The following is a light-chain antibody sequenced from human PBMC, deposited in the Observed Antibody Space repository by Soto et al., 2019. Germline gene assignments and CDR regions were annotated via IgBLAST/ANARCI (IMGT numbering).Light chain of an antibody. CDR1: SRHDGGYNY. J-gene: IGLJ1*01. V-gene: IGLV2-14*01. Sequence: SVLSPPACVSVSNGQSITISHTGTSRHDGGYNYVSWYQQHPDQAPKLMVSEVSNRPSRDSNLISSSKTAKHASLTFCGLQAEDEADDYCSSDTSSTTPDGFGSGPKVTVL. CDR3: SSDTSSTTPDG. CDR2: EVS.